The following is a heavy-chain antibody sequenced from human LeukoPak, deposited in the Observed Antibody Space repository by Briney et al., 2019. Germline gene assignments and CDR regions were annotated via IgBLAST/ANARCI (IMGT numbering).Heavy chain of an antibody. Sequence: GESLKISCKGSGYIFSTNWIGWVRQMPGKGLEWMGIIYPSDSDTRYNPSFQGQVIISADKSISTAYLQWSSLKASDTAMYYCARPGRDGGYSYGFDYWGQGTLVTVSS. J-gene: IGHJ4*02. CDR1: GYIFSTNW. V-gene: IGHV5-51*01. CDR2: IYPSDSDT. D-gene: IGHD5-18*01. CDR3: ARPGRDGGYSYGFDY.